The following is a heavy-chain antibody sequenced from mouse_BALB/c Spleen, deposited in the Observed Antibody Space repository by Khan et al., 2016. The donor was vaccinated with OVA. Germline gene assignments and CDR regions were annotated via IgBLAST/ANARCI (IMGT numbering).Heavy chain of an antibody. CDR1: GYTFTNYW. J-gene: IGHJ3*01. CDR2: INPSTDYT. Sequence: QVQLQQSGAELAKPGASVKMSCKASGYTFTNYWMHWVKQRPGQGLEWIGYINPSTDYTEYNQKFEDKASLTADKSSSTAYMQLTSLTSEDSALYYCVNHGSSSAWFTYWGQGTLVTVSA. CDR3: VNHGSSSAWFTY. D-gene: IGHD1-1*01. V-gene: IGHV1-7*01.